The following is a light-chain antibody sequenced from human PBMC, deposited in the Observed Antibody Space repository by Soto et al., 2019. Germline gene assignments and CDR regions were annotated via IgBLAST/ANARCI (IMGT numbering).Light chain of an antibody. Sequence: DIQMTQSPSSLSASVGDRVTITCRASQSMSSDLKWYHQKPGKANKLLIYAASSLQSGVPSRFSGSGSGTDFTLTISSLQPEDFATYYCQQSYSTPLTFGGGTNVEIK. V-gene: IGKV1-39*01. CDR3: QQSYSTPLT. CDR2: AAS. CDR1: QSMSSD. J-gene: IGKJ4*01.